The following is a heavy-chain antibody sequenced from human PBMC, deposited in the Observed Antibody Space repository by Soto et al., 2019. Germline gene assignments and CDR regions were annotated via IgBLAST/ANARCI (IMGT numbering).Heavy chain of an antibody. CDR1: GGSISTVDYW. CDR3: ARGPSGDKVDS. CDR2: IYDGGRT. D-gene: IGHD7-27*01. J-gene: IGHJ4*02. V-gene: IGHV4-30-4*01. Sequence: QVQLQESGPGLVKPSQTLSLTCTVSGGSISTVDYWWSWIRQSPDMGLEWIGHIYDGGRTYNNPSLESRVTMSVDXXXXXXSLTLSSVSXXDTAVYYCARGPSGDKVDSWGQGTLVTVSS.